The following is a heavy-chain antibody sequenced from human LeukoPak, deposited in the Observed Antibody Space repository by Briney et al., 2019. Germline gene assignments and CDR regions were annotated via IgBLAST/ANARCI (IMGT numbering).Heavy chain of an antibody. J-gene: IGHJ4*02. Sequence: GGSLRLSCAASGFTFSSYWMSWVRQAPGKGLEWVANIKQDGSEKYYVDSVKGRFTISRDNAKNSLYLQMNTLRDEDTAVYYCAREYSSSSGKALDYWGQGTLVTVSS. D-gene: IGHD6-6*01. CDR2: IKQDGSEK. CDR1: GFTFSSYW. V-gene: IGHV3-7*01. CDR3: AREYSSSSGKALDY.